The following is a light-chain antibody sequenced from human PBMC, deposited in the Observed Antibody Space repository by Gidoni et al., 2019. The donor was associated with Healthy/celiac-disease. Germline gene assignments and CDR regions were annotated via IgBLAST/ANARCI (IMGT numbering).Light chain of an antibody. CDR2: KAS. CDR1: QSISSW. V-gene: IGKV1-5*03. CDR3: QQYNSYSWT. Sequence: DIKMTQSPSTMSASVGDRVTINCRASQSISSWLAWYQQKPGKAPKLLIYKASSLESVVPSRFSGSGSGTEFTLTISSLQPDDFATYYCQQYNSYSWTFGQGTKVEIK. J-gene: IGKJ1*01.